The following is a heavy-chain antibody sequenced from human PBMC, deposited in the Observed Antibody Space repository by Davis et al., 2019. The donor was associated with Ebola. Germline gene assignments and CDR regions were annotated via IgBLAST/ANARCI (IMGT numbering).Heavy chain of an antibody. Sequence: GESLKISCAASGFTFSTYAMGWVRQAPGKGLEWVSDISSGGGAPYYADSVKGRFTTFRDNPKNTLYLQMNSLRAEDTAVYYCASPYDFKTWGQGTLVTVSS. V-gene: IGHV3-23*01. D-gene: IGHD3-3*01. CDR2: ISSGGGAP. J-gene: IGHJ5*02. CDR3: ASPYDFKT. CDR1: GFTFSTYA.